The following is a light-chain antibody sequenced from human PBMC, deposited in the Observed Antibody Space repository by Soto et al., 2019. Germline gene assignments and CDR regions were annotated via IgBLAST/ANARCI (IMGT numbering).Light chain of an antibody. CDR2: DAS. J-gene: IGKJ2*01. Sequence: EIVLTQSPATLSVSPGDRVTLSCRASQSVSSSLAWYQQKSGQAPGLLVYDASKRATGIPARFSGSGSGTDFTLTISSLEPEDSAVYYGQQGSAWPYTFGQGTKLEIK. CDR1: QSVSSS. CDR3: QQGSAWPYT. V-gene: IGKV3-11*01.